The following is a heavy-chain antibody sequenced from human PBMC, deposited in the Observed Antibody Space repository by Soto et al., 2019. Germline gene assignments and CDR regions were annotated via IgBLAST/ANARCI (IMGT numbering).Heavy chain of an antibody. V-gene: IGHV4-34*01. CDR3: AIGRRWELLPTYFDY. CDR2: INHSGST. J-gene: IGHJ4*02. D-gene: IGHD1-26*01. CDR1: GGSFSGYY. Sequence: QVQLQQWGAGLLKPSETLSLTCAVYGGSFSGYYWSWIRQPPGKGLEWIGEINHSGSTNYNPSLNSRVTISVNTAKNQFSLKLSSVTAADTAVYYCAIGRRWELLPTYFDYWGQGTLVTVSS.